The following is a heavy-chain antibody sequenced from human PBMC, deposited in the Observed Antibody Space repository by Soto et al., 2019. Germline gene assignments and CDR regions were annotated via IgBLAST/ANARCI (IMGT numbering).Heavy chain of an antibody. D-gene: IGHD3-22*01. CDR3: ASYDSSGF. V-gene: IGHV3-30*03. CDR1: GFTFSTYG. J-gene: IGHJ4*02. Sequence: QVQLVESGGGVVQPGRSLRLSYAASGFTFSTYGMHWVRQAPGKGLEWVAVISYDGSNKYYADSVKGRFTICRDNSKNTLYLKMNSLRAEDTAVYYCASYDSSGFWGQGSLVTVSS. CDR2: ISYDGSNK.